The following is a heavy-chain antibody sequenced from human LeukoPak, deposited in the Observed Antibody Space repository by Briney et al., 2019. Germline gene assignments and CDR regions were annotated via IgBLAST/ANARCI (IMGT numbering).Heavy chain of an antibody. V-gene: IGHV1-2*02. CDR1: RYTFTGYY. CDR3: ARGTRTIVVAANVDY. Sequence: ASVKVSCKASRYTFTGYYMHWVRQAPGQGLEWMGWINPNSGGTNYAQKFQGRVTMTRDTSISTAYMELSRLRSDDTAVYYCARGTRTIVVAANVDYWGQGTLVTVSS. D-gene: IGHD3-22*01. J-gene: IGHJ4*02. CDR2: INPNSGGT.